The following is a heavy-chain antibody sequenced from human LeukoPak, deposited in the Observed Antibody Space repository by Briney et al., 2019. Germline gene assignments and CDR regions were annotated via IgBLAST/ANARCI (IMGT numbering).Heavy chain of an antibody. CDR2: ISWNSGSI. V-gene: IGHV3-9*01. Sequence: PGGSLRLSCAASGFTFDDYAMHWVRQAPGKGLEWVSGISWNSGSIGYADSVEGRFTISRDNAKNSLYLQMNSLRAEDTALYYCAKADAFDIWGQGTMVTVSS. CDR1: GFTFDDYA. CDR3: AKADAFDI. J-gene: IGHJ3*02.